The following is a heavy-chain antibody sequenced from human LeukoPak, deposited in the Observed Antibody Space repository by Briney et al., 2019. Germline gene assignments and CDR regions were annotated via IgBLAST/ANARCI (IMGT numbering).Heavy chain of an antibody. CDR1: GFTFSSYG. V-gene: IGHV3-33*01. Sequence: GRSLRLSCAASGFTFSSYGMHWVRQAPGKGLEWVAVIWYDGSNKYYADSVKGRFTISRDNSKNTLYLQMNSLRAEDTAVYYCARVSLQWLFSLYYFDYWGQGTLVTVSS. CDR3: ARVSLQWLFSLYYFDY. CDR2: IWYDGSNK. J-gene: IGHJ4*02. D-gene: IGHD3-22*01.